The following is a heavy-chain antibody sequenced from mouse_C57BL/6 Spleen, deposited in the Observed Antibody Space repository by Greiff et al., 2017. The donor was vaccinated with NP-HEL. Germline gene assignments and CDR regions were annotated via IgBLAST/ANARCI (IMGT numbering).Heavy chain of an antibody. CDR2: ISYSGST. V-gene: IGHV3-1*01. J-gene: IGHJ4*01. Sequence: DVQLQESGPGMVKPSQSLSLTCTVTGYSITSGYDWHWIRHFPGNKLEWMGYISYSGSTNYNPSLKSRISITHDTSKNHFFLKLNSVTTEDTATYYCARDLGQYGNYGMDYWGQGTSVTVSS. D-gene: IGHD2-1*01. CDR3: ARDLGQYGNYGMDY. CDR1: GYSITSGYD.